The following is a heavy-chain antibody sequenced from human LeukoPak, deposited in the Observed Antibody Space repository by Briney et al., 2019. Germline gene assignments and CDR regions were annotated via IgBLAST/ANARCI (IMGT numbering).Heavy chain of an antibody. J-gene: IGHJ2*01. Sequence: SETLSLTCTVSGGSISSYYWSWIRQPAGKGLEWIGRIYTSGSTNYNPSLKSRVTMSLDTSKNQFSLKLSSVTAADTAVYYCVSGYNYGYWYFDLWGRGTLVTVSS. CDR2: IYTSGST. CDR1: GGSISSYY. V-gene: IGHV4-4*07. D-gene: IGHD5-18*01. CDR3: VSGYNYGYWYFDL.